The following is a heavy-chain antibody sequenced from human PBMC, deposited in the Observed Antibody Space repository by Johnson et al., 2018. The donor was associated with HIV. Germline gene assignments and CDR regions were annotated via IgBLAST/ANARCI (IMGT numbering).Heavy chain of an antibody. D-gene: IGHD1-1*01. V-gene: IGHV3-15*01. CDR2: IKSKTDGGTA. CDR3: TTGLSWNDAFHI. CDR1: GFTFSNAW. J-gene: IGHJ3*02. Sequence: MQLVESGGGLVKPGGSLRLSCVASGFTFSNAWMSWVRQAPGKGLEWVGRIKSKTDGGTADYAAPVRGRFTISRDTSENTLYLQMNSLKTEDTALYYCTTGLSWNDAFHIWAQGTMVTVSS.